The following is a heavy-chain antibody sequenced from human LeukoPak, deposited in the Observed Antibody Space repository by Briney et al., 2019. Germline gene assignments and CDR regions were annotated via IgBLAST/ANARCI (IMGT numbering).Heavy chain of an antibody. V-gene: IGHV3-30*02. J-gene: IGHJ4*02. Sequence: PGGSLRLSCSASGFTFRIYGMHWVRQAPGKGLEWVAFIRYDGNKKYYADSVKGRFTISRDNSKNTLYVQMNSLRAEDTAVYYCAKDRGYTIDYWGQGTLVTVSS. CDR3: AKDRGYTIDY. D-gene: IGHD3-10*01. CDR1: GFTFRIYG. CDR2: IRYDGNKK.